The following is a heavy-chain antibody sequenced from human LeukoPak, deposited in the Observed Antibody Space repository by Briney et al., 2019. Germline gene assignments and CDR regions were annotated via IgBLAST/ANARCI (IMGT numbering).Heavy chain of an antibody. CDR2: TNPNSGNT. J-gene: IGHJ4*02. V-gene: IGHV1-8*02. D-gene: IGHD3-10*01. CDR3: ARGTRYYGSGSYYTYDY. Sequence: ASVKVSCKASGYTFTSYDINWVRQATGQGLEWMGWTNPNSGNTGYAQKFQGRVTMTRNTSISTAYMELSSLRSEDTAVYYCARGTRYYGSGSYYTYDYWGQGTLVTVSS. CDR1: GYTFTSYD.